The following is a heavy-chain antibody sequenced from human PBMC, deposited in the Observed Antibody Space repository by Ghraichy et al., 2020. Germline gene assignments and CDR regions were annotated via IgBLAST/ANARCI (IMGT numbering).Heavy chain of an antibody. V-gene: IGHV3-23*01. D-gene: IGHD6-19*01. CDR3: AKDKFYSSGWYYFQH. J-gene: IGHJ1*01. CDR2: ISGSGGST. CDR1: GFTFSSYA. Sequence: GGSLRLSCAASGFTFSSYAMSWVRQAPGKGLEWVSAISGSGGSTYYADSVKGRFTISRDNSKNTLYLQMNSLRAEDTAVYYCAKDKFYSSGWYYFQHWGQGTLVTVSS.